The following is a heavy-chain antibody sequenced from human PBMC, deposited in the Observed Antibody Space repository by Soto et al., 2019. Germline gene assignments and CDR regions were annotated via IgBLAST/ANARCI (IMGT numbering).Heavy chain of an antibody. CDR2: ISGSGGST. Sequence: GGSLRLSCAASGFTFSSYAMSWVRQAPGKGLEWVSAISGSGGSTYYADSVKGRFTISRDNSKNTLYLQMNSLRAEDTAVYYCAKFIIAVAGTRDAFDIWGQGTMVTVSS. D-gene: IGHD6-19*01. CDR1: GFTFSSYA. CDR3: AKFIIAVAGTRDAFDI. V-gene: IGHV3-23*01. J-gene: IGHJ3*02.